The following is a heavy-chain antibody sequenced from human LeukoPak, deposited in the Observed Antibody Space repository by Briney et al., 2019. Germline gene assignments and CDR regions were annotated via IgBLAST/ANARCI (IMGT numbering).Heavy chain of an antibody. CDR3: ATIYSRAWMYYFDY. CDR1: GGSISSSSYY. CDR2: IYYSGST. Sequence: PSETLSLTCTVSGGSISSSSYYWGWIRQPPGKELEWIGGIYYSGSTYYNPSLKSRVTLSVDPSKNQFSLKLSSVTAADTAVYYCATIYSRAWMYYFDYWGQGTLVTVSS. V-gene: IGHV4-39*01. J-gene: IGHJ4*02. D-gene: IGHD6-19*01.